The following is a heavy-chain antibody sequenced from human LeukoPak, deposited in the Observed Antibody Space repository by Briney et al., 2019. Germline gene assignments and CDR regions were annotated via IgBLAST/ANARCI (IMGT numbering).Heavy chain of an antibody. CDR3: ARHVRVIAAYDY. J-gene: IGHJ4*02. CDR1: GYTFTSYD. Sequence: ASVTVSCKASGYTFTSYDINWVRQAPGQGLEWMGWMNPNSGNTGYAQKFQGRVTMTRNTSISTAYMELSSLRSEDTAVYYCARHVRVIAAYDYWGQGTLVTVSS. V-gene: IGHV1-8*01. D-gene: IGHD6-13*01. CDR2: MNPNSGNT.